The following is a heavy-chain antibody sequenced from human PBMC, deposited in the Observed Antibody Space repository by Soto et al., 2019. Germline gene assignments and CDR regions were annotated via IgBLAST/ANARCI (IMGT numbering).Heavy chain of an antibody. CDR3: ARGYGYNSLDY. Sequence: SETLSLTCTVSGGSISSYYWSWIRQPPGKGLEWIGYIYYSGSTNYNSSLKSRVTISVDTSKNQFSLKLSSVTAADTAVYYCARGYGYNSLDYWGQGTLVTVSS. V-gene: IGHV4-59*08. CDR1: GGSISSYY. J-gene: IGHJ4*02. D-gene: IGHD5-12*01. CDR2: IYYSGST.